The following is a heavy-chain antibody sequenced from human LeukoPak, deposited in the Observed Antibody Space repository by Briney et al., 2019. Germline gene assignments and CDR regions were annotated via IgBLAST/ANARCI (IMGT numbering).Heavy chain of an antibody. Sequence: GGSLRLSCAASGFTFSSYGMHWVRQAPGKGLEWVAVISYDGSNKYYADSVKGRFTISRDNSKNTLYLQMNSLRAEDTAVYYCAKVSGDLHFDYWGQGTLVTVSS. V-gene: IGHV3-30*18. J-gene: IGHJ4*02. CDR3: AKVSGDLHFDY. CDR2: ISYDGSNK. CDR1: GFTFSSYG. D-gene: IGHD4-17*01.